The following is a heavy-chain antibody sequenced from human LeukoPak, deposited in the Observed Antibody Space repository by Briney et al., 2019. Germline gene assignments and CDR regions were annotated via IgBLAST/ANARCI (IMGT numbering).Heavy chain of an antibody. D-gene: IGHD3-10*01. CDR1: GGTFSTYA. CDR3: ARDVGSESYSYGMDV. Sequence: SVKVSCKASGGTFSTYAVSWVRQAPGQGLQWMGGITPTFRRAKYAQKFQGRVTITADESANTVYMELHSLRSEDTALYYCARDVGSESYSYGMDVWGQGTTVTVSS. J-gene: IGHJ6*02. V-gene: IGHV1-69*13. CDR2: ITPTFRRA.